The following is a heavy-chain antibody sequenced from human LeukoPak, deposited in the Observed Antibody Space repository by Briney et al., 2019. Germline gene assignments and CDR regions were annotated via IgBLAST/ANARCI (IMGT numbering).Heavy chain of an antibody. CDR1: GDSFSNYY. CDR3: ASSPRLTTSWFLFDS. V-gene: IGHV4-59*08. Sequence: SETLSLTCSVYGDSFSNYYWIWIRQPPGKGLEWIGYVYYSGSTNYNPSLKTRLHLSVDTSKNRFSLKLSSVTAADTAVYYCASSPRLTTSWFLFDSWGHGTLVTVSS. J-gene: IGHJ5*01. D-gene: IGHD2-2*01. CDR2: VYYSGST.